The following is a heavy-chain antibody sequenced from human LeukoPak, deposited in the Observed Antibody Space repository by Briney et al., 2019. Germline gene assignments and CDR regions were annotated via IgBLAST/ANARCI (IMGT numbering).Heavy chain of an antibody. CDR1: GGSLSSYY. CDR3: ARRGSNWGYYFDY. D-gene: IGHD7-27*01. CDR2: IYYSAST. V-gene: IGHV4-59*08. J-gene: IGHJ4*02. Sequence: SETLSLTCTVSGGSLSSYYWSWIRQPPGKGLEWIGYIYYSASTNYNPSLKSRVTISVDTSKNQFSLKLSSVTAADTAVYYCARRGSNWGYYFDYWGQGTLVTVSS.